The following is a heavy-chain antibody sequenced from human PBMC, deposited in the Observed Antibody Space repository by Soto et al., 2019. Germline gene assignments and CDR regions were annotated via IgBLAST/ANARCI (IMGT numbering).Heavy chain of an antibody. D-gene: IGHD3-3*01. J-gene: IGHJ5*02. V-gene: IGHV4-61*01. CDR1: GGSVSTGRYY. CDR3: ARSSFFGATGWSDP. Sequence: KPSETLSLTCTVSGGSVSTGRYYWSWIRQPPGKGLEWIGYIYYSGSTNYNPSLKSRVTISVDTSKNQFSLNLRSVTAADTAVYYCARSSFFGATGWSDPWGQGTRVTVSS. CDR2: IYYSGST.